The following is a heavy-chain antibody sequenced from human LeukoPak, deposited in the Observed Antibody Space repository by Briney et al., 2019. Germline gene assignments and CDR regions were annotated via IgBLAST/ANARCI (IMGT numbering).Heavy chain of an antibody. J-gene: IGHJ6*02. Sequence: GSSLRLSCAASGFTFSTYGMHWVRQAPGKGLEWVADIWYDGSNKYYEDSVKGRFTISRDKSKNTLYLQMNSLRAEDAAVYYCVKEETYRSAYYPLDVWGQGTTVTVSS. CDR1: GFTFSTYG. CDR3: VKEETYRSAYYPLDV. CDR2: IWYDGSNK. V-gene: IGHV3-33*03. D-gene: IGHD3-22*01.